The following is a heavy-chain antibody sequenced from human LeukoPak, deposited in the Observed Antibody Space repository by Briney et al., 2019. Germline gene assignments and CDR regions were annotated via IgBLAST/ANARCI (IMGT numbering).Heavy chain of an antibody. CDR1: GYTFTGYY. CDR2: INPNSGGT. Sequence: ASVKVSCKASGYTFTGYYMHWVRQAPGQGLEWMGWINPNSGGTNYAQKFQGRVTMTRDTSISTAYMEVSRLRSDDTAVYYCARDHQWEPPFYYYYYYMDVWGKGTTVTVSS. CDR3: ARDHQWEPPFYYYYYYMDV. V-gene: IGHV1-2*02. J-gene: IGHJ6*03. D-gene: IGHD1-14*01.